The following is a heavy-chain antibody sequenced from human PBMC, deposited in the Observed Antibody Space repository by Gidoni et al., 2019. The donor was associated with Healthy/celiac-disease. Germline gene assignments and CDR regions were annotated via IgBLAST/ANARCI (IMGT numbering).Heavy chain of an antibody. D-gene: IGHD5-18*01. V-gene: IGHV4-34*01. Sequence: QVQLQEWGAGLLKPSGTQSLSCAVYGGSLSGSPWSWIRQPPGKGLEWIGEINHSGSTNYNPSIKSRGTISVDTSKNQFSLKLSSVTAADTAVYYCARGSHGYGYNWFDPWGQGTLVTVSS. CDR3: ARGSHGYGYNWFDP. CDR2: INHSGST. CDR1: GGSLSGSP. J-gene: IGHJ5*02.